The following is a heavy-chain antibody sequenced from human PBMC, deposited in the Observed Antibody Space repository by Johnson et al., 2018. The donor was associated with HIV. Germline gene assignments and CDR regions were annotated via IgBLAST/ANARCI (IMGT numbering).Heavy chain of an antibody. J-gene: IGHJ3*02. CDR1: GFTFDDYG. V-gene: IGHV3-20*04. D-gene: IGHD3-9*01. Sequence: VQLVESGGGLVRPGRSLRLSCAASGFTFDDYGMTWVRQVPGKGLEWVSGINWNGGSTGYADSVKGRFTISRDNSKNTLYLQMNGLRAEDTALYYCARDERQRRDALTGFDIWGQGTMVTVSS. CDR3: ARDERQRRDALTGFDI. CDR2: INWNGGST.